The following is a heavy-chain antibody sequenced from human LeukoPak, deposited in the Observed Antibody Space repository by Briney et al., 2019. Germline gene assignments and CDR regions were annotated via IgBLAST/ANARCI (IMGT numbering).Heavy chain of an antibody. Sequence: PGGSLRLSCAASGFTFSSYWMSWVRQAPGKGLEWVANIKQDGSEKYYVDSVKGRFTISRDNAKNSLYLQMNSLRAEDTALYYCARISPYYYDSSGYLVRPYYFDYWGQGTLVTVSS. CDR1: GFTFSSYW. CDR3: ARISPYYYDSSGYLVRPYYFDY. J-gene: IGHJ4*02. D-gene: IGHD3-22*01. V-gene: IGHV3-7*03. CDR2: IKQDGSEK.